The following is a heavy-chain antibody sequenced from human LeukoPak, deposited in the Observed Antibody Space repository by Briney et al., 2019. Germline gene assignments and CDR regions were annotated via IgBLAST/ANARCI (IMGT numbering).Heavy chain of an antibody. V-gene: IGHV5-51*01. Sequence: GESLKISCKGFGYSFTNYWIGWVRQMPGKGLKWMGVIYPGDSDTRYSPSFQGQVTISADKSISTAYLQWSSLKASDTAMYYCARRRYYDSSGPRQFDYWGQGTLVTVSS. J-gene: IGHJ4*02. CDR3: ARRRYYDSSGPRQFDY. CDR2: IYPGDSDT. CDR1: GYSFTNYW. D-gene: IGHD3-22*01.